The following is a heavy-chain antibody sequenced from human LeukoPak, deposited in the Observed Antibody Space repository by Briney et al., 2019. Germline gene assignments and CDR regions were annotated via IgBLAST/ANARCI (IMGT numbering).Heavy chain of an antibody. V-gene: IGHV3-74*01. D-gene: IGHD1-26*01. J-gene: IGHJ6*02. CDR2: INSDGSST. Sequence: GGSLRLSCAASGFTFSTYWMHWVRQAPGKGLVWVSRINSDGSSTSYADSVKGRFTISRDNAKNSLYLQMSSLRAEDTAVYYCTRDASGDTNSGPRMDVWGQGTTVTVSS. CDR3: TRDASGDTNSGPRMDV. CDR1: GFTFSTYW.